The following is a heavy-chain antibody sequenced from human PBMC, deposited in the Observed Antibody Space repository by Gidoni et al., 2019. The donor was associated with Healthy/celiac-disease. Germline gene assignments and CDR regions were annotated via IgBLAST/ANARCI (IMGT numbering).Heavy chain of an antibody. D-gene: IGHD3-16*01. J-gene: IGHJ4*02. CDR2: ISYDGSNK. CDR1: GFTFSSYG. V-gene: IGHV3-30*18. Sequence: QVQLVESGGGVVQPGRSLRLSCAASGFTFSSYGMHWVRQAPGKGLEWVAVISYDGSNKYYADSVKGRFTISRDNSKNTLYLQMNSLRAEDTAVYYCAKMGPALGMATSGGYFDYWGQGTLVTVSS. CDR3: AKMGPALGMATSGGYFDY.